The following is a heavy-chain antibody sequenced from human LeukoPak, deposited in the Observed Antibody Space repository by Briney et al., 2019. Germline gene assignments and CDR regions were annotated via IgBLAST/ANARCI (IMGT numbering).Heavy chain of an antibody. CDR3: ARVLAVAGTPFDY. CDR1: GGSISSYY. Sequence: KPAETLSLTCTVSGGSISSYYWSWMRQPPGKGLEWIGYIYYSGSTHYNPSLKSRAAISVDTSKNHFSLKLSSVTAADTAVYYCARVLAVAGTPFDYWGQGTLVTVSS. CDR2: IYYSGST. D-gene: IGHD6-19*01. J-gene: IGHJ4*02. V-gene: IGHV4-59*01.